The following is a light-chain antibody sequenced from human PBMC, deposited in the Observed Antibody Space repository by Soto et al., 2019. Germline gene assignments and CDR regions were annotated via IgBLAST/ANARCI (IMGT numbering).Light chain of an antibody. Sequence: DTQMTQSPSTLSASVGDRVGITCRASQSITTWLSWYHQKQGKAPKLLIYKDPSLESGAHPSFGDSEPGPEFPPPTGALRPNDFATYNGQRYIDSWTFGQGTKVDIK. J-gene: IGKJ1*01. CDR2: KDP. V-gene: IGKV1-5*01. CDR1: QSITTW. CDR3: QRYIDSWT.